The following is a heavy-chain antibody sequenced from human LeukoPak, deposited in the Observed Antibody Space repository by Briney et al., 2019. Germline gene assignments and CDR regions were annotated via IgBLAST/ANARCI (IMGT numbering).Heavy chain of an antibody. V-gene: IGHV4-39*07. D-gene: IGHD3-10*01. CDR1: GASISSSNDY. CDR3: ARLGMVRGVIMRLMDV. J-gene: IGHJ6*04. Sequence: SETLSLTCTVSGASISSSNDYWGWIRQPPGKGLEWIGSVYNSGSTFYNPSLESRVTISVETSKNQFSLKLSAVTAADTAVYYCARLGMVRGVIMRLMDVWGKGTTVTVSS. CDR2: VYNSGST.